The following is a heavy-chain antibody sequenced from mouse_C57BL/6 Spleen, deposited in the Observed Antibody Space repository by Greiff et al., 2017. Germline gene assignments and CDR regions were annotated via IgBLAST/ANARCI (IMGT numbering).Heavy chain of an antibody. D-gene: IGHD2-12*01. CDR1: GYTFTSYW. V-gene: IGHV1-74*01. J-gene: IGHJ2*01. CDR2: IHPSDSDT. CDR3: AIPFVTSYYFDY. Sequence: QVQLKQPGAELVKPGASVKVSCKASGYTFTSYWMHWVKQRPGQGLEWIGRIHPSDSDTNYNQQFKGKATLTVDKSSSTAHMQLSCLTSDDSAVYYCAIPFVTSYYFDYWGQGTTLTVSS.